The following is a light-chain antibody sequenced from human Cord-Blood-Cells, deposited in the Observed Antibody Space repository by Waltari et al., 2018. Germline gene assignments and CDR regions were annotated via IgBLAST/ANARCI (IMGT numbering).Light chain of an antibody. Sequence: DIQMTQSPSSLSASVGGRVTITCQASQDISNYLNWYQQQPGKAPKLLIYDASNLETGVPSRFSGSGSGTDFTFTISSLQPEDIATYYCQQYDNLPYTFGQGTKLEIK. J-gene: IGKJ2*01. CDR1: QDISNY. V-gene: IGKV1-33*01. CDR3: QQYDNLPYT. CDR2: DAS.